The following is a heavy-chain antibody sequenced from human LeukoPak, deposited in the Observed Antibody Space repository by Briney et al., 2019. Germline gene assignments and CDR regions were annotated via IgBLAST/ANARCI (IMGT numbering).Heavy chain of an antibody. J-gene: IGHJ4*02. Sequence: SQTLSFTCTVSGGSISSGSYYWSWIRQPAGKGLEWIGRIYTSGSTNYNPSLKSRVTISLDTSKNQFSLKLSSVTAADTAVYYCARGFAVAGIGYWGQGTLVTVSS. V-gene: IGHV4-61*02. CDR3: ARGFAVAGIGY. D-gene: IGHD6-19*01. CDR2: IYTSGST. CDR1: GGSISSGSYY.